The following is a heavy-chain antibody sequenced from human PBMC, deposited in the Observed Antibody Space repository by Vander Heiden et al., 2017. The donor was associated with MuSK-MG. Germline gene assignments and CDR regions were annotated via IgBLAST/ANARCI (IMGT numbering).Heavy chain of an antibody. Sequence: QVQLQQWGAGLLKPSETLSLTCAVSGGSFRGHSRGWIRQSPGRGLEWIGEIIHSGNTNYNPSLKSRVTISIDTSKNQFSLKMASVTAADTAVYYCVRGTVDTIGAEYFQYWGQGTLVTVSS. CDR2: IIHSGNT. CDR3: VRGTVDTIGAEYFQY. J-gene: IGHJ1*01. CDR1: GGSFRGHS. V-gene: IGHV4-34*01. D-gene: IGHD3-9*01.